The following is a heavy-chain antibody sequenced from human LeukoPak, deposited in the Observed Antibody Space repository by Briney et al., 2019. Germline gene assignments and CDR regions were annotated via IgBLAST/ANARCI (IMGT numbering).Heavy chain of an antibody. V-gene: IGHV3-21*01. Sequence: GGSLRLSCVASGFTFSSYSMNWVRQAPGKGLEWVSSISSSSSYIYYADSVKGRFTISKDNAKNSLYLQMNSLRAEDTAVYYCARDFSEYSSSFDYWGQGTLVTVSS. CDR1: GFTFSSYS. D-gene: IGHD6-6*01. CDR3: ARDFSEYSSSFDY. J-gene: IGHJ4*02. CDR2: ISSSSSYI.